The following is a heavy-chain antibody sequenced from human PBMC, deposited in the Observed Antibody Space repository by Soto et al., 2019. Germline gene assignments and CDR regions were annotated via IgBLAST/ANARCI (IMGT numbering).Heavy chain of an antibody. J-gene: IGHJ5*02. CDR2: ISYDGSNK. CDR3: AKDRGSGGFDP. Sequence: GGSLRLCCTGCGFIFKDYGMHWVRQAPGKGLEWVAVISYDGSNKYYADSVKGRFTISRDNSKNTLYLQMNSLRAEDTAVYYCAKDRGSGGFDPWGQGTLVTVSS. D-gene: IGHD6-25*01. V-gene: IGHV3-30*18. CDR1: GFIFKDYG.